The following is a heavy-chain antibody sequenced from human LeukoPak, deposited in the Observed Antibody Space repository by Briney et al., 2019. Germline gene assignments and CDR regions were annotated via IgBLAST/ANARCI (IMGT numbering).Heavy chain of an antibody. V-gene: IGHV3-23*01. CDR1: GFTFSSYA. CDR2: ISGSGGST. J-gene: IGHJ6*04. CDR3: AKGLSGRGYSYGIYYYYGMDV. Sequence: GGSLRLSCAASGFTFSSYAMSWVRQAPGKGLGWVSAISGSGGSTYYADSVKGRFTISRDNSKNTLYLQMNSLRAEDTAVYYCAKGLSGRGYSYGIYYYYGMDVWGKGTTVTVSS. D-gene: IGHD5-18*01.